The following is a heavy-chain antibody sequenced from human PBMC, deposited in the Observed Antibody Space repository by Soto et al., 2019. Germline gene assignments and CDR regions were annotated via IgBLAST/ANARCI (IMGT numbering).Heavy chain of an antibody. V-gene: IGHV4-61*01. D-gene: IGHD3-3*01. CDR3: ARVAVFGVGLDS. CDR2: VYYSGRT. Sequence: QVQMQESGPGLVKPSETLSLSCTVSGGSVSSGSYYWSWIRQSPGKGLEWIGIVYYSGRTNYNPSCMSRVTISVDTSKNQFSLKLNSVTAADTAMYFFARVAVFGVGLDSWGQGTQVSVYS. J-gene: IGHJ4*02. CDR1: GGSVSSGSYY.